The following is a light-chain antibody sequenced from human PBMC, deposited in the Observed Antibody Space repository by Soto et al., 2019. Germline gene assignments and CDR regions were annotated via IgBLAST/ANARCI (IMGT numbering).Light chain of an antibody. J-gene: IGKJ1*01. CDR1: QGIRNY. CDR3: QEYNSAPWT. Sequence: DIQMTQSPSSLSASVGDRVTITCRASQGIRNYLAWYQQKPGKPPKLLIYGASTLQSGVPSRFSGSGSGTDFTLTVSSLQPEDVATYYCQEYNSAPWTFGQGTKVEIK. V-gene: IGKV1-27*01. CDR2: GAS.